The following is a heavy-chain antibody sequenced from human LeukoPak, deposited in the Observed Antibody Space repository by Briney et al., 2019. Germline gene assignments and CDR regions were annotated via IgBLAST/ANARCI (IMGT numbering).Heavy chain of an antibody. Sequence: GESLKISCKGSGYSFTNYWIGWVRQMPGKGLEWMGIIHPGDSDTRYSPSFQGQVTISADKSISTAYLQWSSLKASDTAMYYCARVGGNSFYYYYMDVWGKGTTVTVSS. CDR2: IHPGDSDT. J-gene: IGHJ6*03. CDR3: ARVGGNSFYYYYMDV. CDR1: GYSFTNYW. D-gene: IGHD4-23*01. V-gene: IGHV5-51*01.